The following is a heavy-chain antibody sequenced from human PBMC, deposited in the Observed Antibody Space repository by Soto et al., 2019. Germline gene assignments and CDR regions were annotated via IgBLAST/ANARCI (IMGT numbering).Heavy chain of an antibody. CDR2: ISSSSSYI. V-gene: IGHV3-21*01. CDR3: ARAFPDPGFDY. J-gene: IGHJ4*02. Sequence: PGGSLRLSCAASGFTFSSYSINWVRQAPGKGLEWVSSISSSSSYIYYADSAKGRFTISRDNAKNSLYLQMNSLRAEDTAVYYCARAFPDPGFDYWGQGTLVTVS. CDR1: GFTFSSYS. D-gene: IGHD3-10*01.